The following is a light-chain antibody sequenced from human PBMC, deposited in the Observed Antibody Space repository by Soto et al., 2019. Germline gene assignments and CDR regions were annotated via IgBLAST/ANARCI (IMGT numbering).Light chain of an antibody. CDR2: GAS. CDR3: QQYDNWPGT. Sequence: EIVMTQSPATLSVSPGERATLSCRASQSVNSNLAWYQQKPGQAPRLLIYGASTRATGIPARFSGSGSGTEFTLTISSLQSEDFAVYYCQQYDNWPGTFGQGTKVEI. CDR1: QSVNSN. J-gene: IGKJ1*01. V-gene: IGKV3-15*01.